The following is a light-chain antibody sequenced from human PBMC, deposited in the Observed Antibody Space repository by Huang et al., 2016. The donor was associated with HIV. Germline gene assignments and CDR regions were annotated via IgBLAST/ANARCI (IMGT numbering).Light chain of an antibody. CDR3: QQYFNPPVT. CDR2: WAS. CDR1: QSVLSGNNKNY. J-gene: IGKJ3*01. V-gene: IGKV4-1*01. Sequence: DIVMTQSPDSLAVSLGERANINCKSSQSVLSGNNKNYLAWFQQKSGQPPKLRIYWASTRETGVHDRFSGSGSRTDFTLTINNLQPEDVAVYYCQQYFNPPVTFGPGTKVHVK.